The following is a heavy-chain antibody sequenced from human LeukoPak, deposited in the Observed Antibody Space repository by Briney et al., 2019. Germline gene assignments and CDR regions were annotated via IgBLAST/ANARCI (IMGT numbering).Heavy chain of an antibody. Sequence: PGGSLRLSCAASGFTFNNYAMSWVRQAPGKGLEWVSAISGSGGSTYYADSVKGRFTISRDNSKNTLYLQMNSLRAEDTAVYYCARGLVLRFLEWLLSPFDYRGQGTLVTVSS. CDR3: ARGLVLRFLEWLLSPFDY. V-gene: IGHV3-23*01. CDR2: ISGSGGST. D-gene: IGHD3-3*01. CDR1: GFTFNNYA. J-gene: IGHJ4*02.